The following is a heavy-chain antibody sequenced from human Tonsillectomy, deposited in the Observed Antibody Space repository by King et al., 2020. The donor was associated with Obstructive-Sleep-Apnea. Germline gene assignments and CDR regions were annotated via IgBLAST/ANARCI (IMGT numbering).Heavy chain of an antibody. CDR2: INPNSGGT. V-gene: IGHV1-2*04. CDR1: GSTFTGSF. Sequence: QLVQSGAEVKKPGASVKVSCKASGSTFTGSFVHWVRQAPGQGLEWMGWINPNSGGTNYAQKFQGCVTMTRDTSISTAYMELSRLRSDDTAVYYCATAYCGGDCYSDSFNYWGQGTLVTVSS. D-gene: IGHD2-21*02. CDR3: ATAYCGGDCYSDSFNY. J-gene: IGHJ4*02.